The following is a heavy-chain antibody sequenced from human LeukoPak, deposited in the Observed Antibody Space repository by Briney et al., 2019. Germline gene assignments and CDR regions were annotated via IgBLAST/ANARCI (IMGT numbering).Heavy chain of an antibody. J-gene: IGHJ4*02. D-gene: IGHD5-24*01. V-gene: IGHV1-69*05. Sequence: ASVKVTCMASGGTFSSYAISWVRQAPGQGLEWMGGIIPIFGTANYAQKFQGRVTITTDESTSTAYMELSSLISEDTAVQYCARDEGDGYNSPLDYWGQGTLVTVSS. CDR1: GGTFSSYA. CDR2: IIPIFGTA. CDR3: ARDEGDGYNSPLDY.